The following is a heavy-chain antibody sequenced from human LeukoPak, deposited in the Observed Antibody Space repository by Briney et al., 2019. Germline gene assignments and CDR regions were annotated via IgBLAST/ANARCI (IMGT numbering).Heavy chain of an antibody. Sequence: SQTLSHTCTLSGGSISSGSYYWSWIRQPAGKGLEWIGRIYTSGRTNYNPSRKSRVPISVDTSKNQFSLKLSSVTAADTAVYYCARAQYDYGSGSYYYYYYMDVWGKGTTVTVSS. V-gene: IGHV4-61*02. CDR1: GGSISSGSYY. CDR2: IYTSGRT. J-gene: IGHJ6*03. CDR3: ARAQYDYGSGSYYYYYYMDV. D-gene: IGHD3-10*01.